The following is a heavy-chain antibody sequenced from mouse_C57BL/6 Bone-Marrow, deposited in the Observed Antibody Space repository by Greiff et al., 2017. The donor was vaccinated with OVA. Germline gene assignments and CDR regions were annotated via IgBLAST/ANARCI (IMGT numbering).Heavy chain of an antibody. V-gene: IGHV1-55*01. CDR1: GYTFTSYW. CDR2: IYPGSGST. CDR3: ARGGLTGTDAMDY. Sequence: QVQLQQPGAELVKPGASVKMSCKASGYTFTSYWITWVKQRPGQGLEWIGDIYPGSGSTNYNEKFKSKATLTVDTSSSTAYMQLSSLTSEDSAVYYCARGGLTGTDAMDYWGQGTSVTVSS. D-gene: IGHD4-1*01. J-gene: IGHJ4*01.